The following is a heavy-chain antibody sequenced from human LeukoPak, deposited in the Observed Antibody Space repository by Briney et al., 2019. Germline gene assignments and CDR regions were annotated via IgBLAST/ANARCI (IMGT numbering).Heavy chain of an antibody. J-gene: IGHJ6*02. Sequence: PGGSLRLSCAASGFSFSGYAMSWVRQAPGRGLEWVSTISASGGSTYNADSVKGRFTISGDYSTNTLYLQMNSLRAEDTAIYYCAKNLGRVALRFGIYYYYGLDVWGHGTTVTVSS. CDR3: AKNLGRVALRFGIYYYYGLDV. D-gene: IGHD3/OR15-3a*01. V-gene: IGHV3-23*01. CDR2: ISASGGST. CDR1: GFSFSGYA.